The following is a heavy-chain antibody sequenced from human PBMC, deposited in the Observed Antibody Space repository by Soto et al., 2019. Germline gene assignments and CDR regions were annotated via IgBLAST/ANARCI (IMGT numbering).Heavy chain of an antibody. CDR1: GFTFDDYA. V-gene: IGHV3-9*01. CDR2: ISWNSGNI. D-gene: IGHD5-18*01. Sequence: EVQLEESGGALVQPGRSLRLSCAASGFTFDDYAMHWVRQVLGKGLEWVSSISWNSGNIGYADSVKGRFTTSRDNAKNALYVQMNSLRPEDTALYYCVRSKGGYSYGTPFDYWGQGTLVTVSS. CDR3: VRSKGGYSYGTPFDY. J-gene: IGHJ4*02.